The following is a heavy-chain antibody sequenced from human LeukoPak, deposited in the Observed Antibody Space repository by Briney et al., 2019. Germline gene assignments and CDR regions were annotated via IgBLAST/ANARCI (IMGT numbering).Heavy chain of an antibody. D-gene: IGHD5-12*01. J-gene: IGHJ5*02. CDR2: IFSSGST. CDR1: GGFMSGHY. V-gene: IGHV4-59*11. Sequence: PSETLSLTCNVSGGFMSGHYWTWIRQPPGKGLEWIGCIFSSGSTNYNPSLKSRVTISVDTPKNQFSLSLRSVTAADTAVYYCARAVSGSDYWFDPWGQGTLVTVSS. CDR3: ARAVSGSDYWFDP.